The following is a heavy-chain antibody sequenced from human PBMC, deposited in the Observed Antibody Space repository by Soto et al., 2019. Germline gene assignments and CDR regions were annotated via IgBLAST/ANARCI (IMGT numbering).Heavy chain of an antibody. Sequence: GGSLRLSCAASGFTFSSYAMSWVRQAPGKGLEWVSAISGSGGSTYYADSVKGRFTTSRDSSKNTLYLQMNSLRAEDTAVYYCASHSGSYYTSVDYWGQGTLVTVSS. J-gene: IGHJ4*02. CDR2: ISGSGGST. CDR3: ASHSGSYYTSVDY. D-gene: IGHD1-26*01. V-gene: IGHV3-23*01. CDR1: GFTFSSYA.